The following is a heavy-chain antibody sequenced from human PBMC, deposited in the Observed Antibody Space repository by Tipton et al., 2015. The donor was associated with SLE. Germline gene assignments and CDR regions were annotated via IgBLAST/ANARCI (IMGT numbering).Heavy chain of an antibody. V-gene: IGHV4-31*03. CDR3: ASVPGGFNPYGNYRYYYYIDV. CDR1: GDSISSGGYY. J-gene: IGHJ6*03. CDR2: IFSSVST. Sequence: TLSLTCTVSGDSISSGGYYWTWIRQHPGQGLEWIGYIGYIFSSVSTYYNPSLESRVSMSLDTSKNQFSLRLSSVTAADTAVYFCASVPGGFNPYGNYRYYYYIDVWGKGTTVTVSS. D-gene: IGHD4-23*01.